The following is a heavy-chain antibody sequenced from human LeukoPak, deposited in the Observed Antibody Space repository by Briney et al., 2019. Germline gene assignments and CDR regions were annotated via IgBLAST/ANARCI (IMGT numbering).Heavy chain of an antibody. CDR2: ISGSGGST. D-gene: IGHD6-13*01. J-gene: IGHJ5*01. CDR3: ARAYSSSWYDF. V-gene: IGHV3-23*01. CDR1: GFTFSSYA. Sequence: GGSLRLSCAASGFTFSSYAMSWVRQAPGKGLEWVSAISGSGGSTYHADSVKGRFTISRDNSKNTLFLQMSSLRAEDTAVYYCARAYSSSWYDFWGQGTLVTVSS.